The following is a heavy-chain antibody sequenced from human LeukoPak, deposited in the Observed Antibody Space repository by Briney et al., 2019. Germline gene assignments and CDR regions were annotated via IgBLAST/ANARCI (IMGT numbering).Heavy chain of an antibody. V-gene: IGHV4-31*03. CDR2: IYYSGST. D-gene: IGHD5-18*01. CDR1: GGSISSGGYY. J-gene: IGHJ4*02. CDR3: ARDRLKYSYDSFDS. Sequence: SDTLSLTCTVSGGSISSGGYYWSWIRQHPGKGLEWIVCIYYSGSTYYNPSLKSRVTISVDTSKNQFSLKLSSVTAADTAVYYCARDRLKYSYDSFDSWGQGTLVTVSS.